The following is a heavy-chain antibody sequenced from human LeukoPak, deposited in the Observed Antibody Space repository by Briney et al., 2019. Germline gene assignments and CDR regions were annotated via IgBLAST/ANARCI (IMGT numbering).Heavy chain of an antibody. D-gene: IGHD3-16*01. CDR1: GFTFINYA. J-gene: IGHJ4*02. Sequence: PGGSLRLSCAASGFTFINYAMSWVRQAPGKGLEWVSAISGSGASTYYADSVKGRLTISRDKSKNTLYLQMNSLRAEDTAVYSCAKNGVWESYIFDNWGQGTLATVSS. V-gene: IGHV3-23*01. CDR3: AKNGVWESYIFDN. CDR2: ISGSGAST.